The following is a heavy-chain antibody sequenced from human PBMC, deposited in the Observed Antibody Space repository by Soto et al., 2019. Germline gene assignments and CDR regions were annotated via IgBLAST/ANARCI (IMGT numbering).Heavy chain of an antibody. Sequence: GGSLRLSCAASGFTFSDYYMSWIRQAPGKGLEWVSYISSSGSTIYYADSVKGRFTISRDNAKNSLYLQMNSLRAEDTAVYYCARGGCGGSCYPHYYYYYMDVWGKGTTVTVSS. J-gene: IGHJ6*03. CDR3: ARGGCGGSCYPHYYYYYMDV. D-gene: IGHD2-15*01. CDR2: ISSSGSTI. CDR1: GFTFSDYY. V-gene: IGHV3-11*01.